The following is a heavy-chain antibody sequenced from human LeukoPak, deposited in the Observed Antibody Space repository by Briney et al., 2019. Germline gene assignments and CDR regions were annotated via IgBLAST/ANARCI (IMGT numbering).Heavy chain of an antibody. CDR3: ARDGPDDIVVVPAAMRRFDY. Sequence: PGGSLRLSCAASGFTFSSYSMNWVRQAPGKGLEWVSSISSSSSYIYYADSVKGRFTISRDNAKNSLYLQMNSLRAEDTAVYYCARDGPDDIVVVPAAMRRFDYWGQGTLVTVSS. CDR1: GFTFSSYS. V-gene: IGHV3-21*01. D-gene: IGHD2-2*01. CDR2: ISSSSSYI. J-gene: IGHJ4*02.